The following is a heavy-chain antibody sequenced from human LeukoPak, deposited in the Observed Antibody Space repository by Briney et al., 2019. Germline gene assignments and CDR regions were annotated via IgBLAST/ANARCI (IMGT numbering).Heavy chain of an antibody. CDR3: ANRARYSYALDY. V-gene: IGHV3-30-3*01. Sequence: GGSLRLSCAASGFTFSAFAMHWVRQAPGKGLEWLAVLSYDGSNNDYADSAKGRFTISRDNSKDTLYLQLSSLRAEDTAVYYCANRARYSYALDYWGQGTLVTVSS. D-gene: IGHD5-18*01. CDR2: LSYDGSNN. J-gene: IGHJ4*02. CDR1: GFTFSAFA.